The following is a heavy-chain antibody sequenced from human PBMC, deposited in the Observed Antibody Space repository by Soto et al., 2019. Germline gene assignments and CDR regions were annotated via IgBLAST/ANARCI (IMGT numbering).Heavy chain of an antibody. V-gene: IGHV4-59*08. CDR1: GGSISSYY. CDR3: ASRKFGVYYFDY. J-gene: IGHJ4*02. D-gene: IGHD3-10*01. Sequence: SETLSLTCTVSGGSISSYYWSWIRQPPGKGLEWIGYIYYSGSTNYNPSLKSRVTISVDTSKNQFSLKLSSVTAADTAVYYCASRKFGVYYFDYWGQGTLVTVSS. CDR2: IYYSGST.